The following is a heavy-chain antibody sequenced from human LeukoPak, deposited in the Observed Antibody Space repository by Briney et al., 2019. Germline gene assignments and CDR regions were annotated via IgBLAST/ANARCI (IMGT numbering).Heavy chain of an antibody. CDR1: GFTFSSYS. J-gene: IGHJ6*02. V-gene: IGHV3-21*01. CDR3: ARDLHGVAALYYYYGMDV. Sequence: GGSLRLSCAASGFTFSSYSMNWVRQAPGKGLEWVSSISSSSSYIYYAGSVKGRFTISRDNAKNSLYLQMNSLRAEDTAVYYCARDLHGVAALYYYYGMDVWGQGTTVTVSS. D-gene: IGHD2-15*01. CDR2: ISSSSSYI.